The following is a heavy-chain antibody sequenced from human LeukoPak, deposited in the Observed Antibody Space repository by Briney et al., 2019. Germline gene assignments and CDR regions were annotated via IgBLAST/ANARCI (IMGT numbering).Heavy chain of an antibody. CDR2: IIPIFGTA. CDR1: GGTFSSYA. J-gene: IGHJ4*02. D-gene: IGHD1-14*01. V-gene: IGHV1-69*05. Sequence: SVKVSCKASGGTFSSYAISWVRQAPGQGLEWMGGIIPIFGTANYAQKFQGRVTITTDESTSAAYMELSSLRSEDTAVYYCARDLSIPPTQYYFDYWGQGTLVTVSS. CDR3: ARDLSIPPTQYYFDY.